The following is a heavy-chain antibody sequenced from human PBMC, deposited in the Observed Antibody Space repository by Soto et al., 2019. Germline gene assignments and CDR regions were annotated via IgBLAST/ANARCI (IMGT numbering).Heavy chain of an antibody. V-gene: IGHV4-34*01. CDR3: AISRLAAAGTIFQAY. Sequence: PSETLSLTCAVYGGSFSGYYWSWIRQPPGKGLEWIGEINHSGSTNYNPSLKSRVTISVDTSKNQFSLKLSSVTAADTAVYYCAISRLAAAGTIFQAYCGQGTLVPVSS. D-gene: IGHD6-13*01. CDR2: INHSGST. CDR1: GGSFSGYY. J-gene: IGHJ1*01.